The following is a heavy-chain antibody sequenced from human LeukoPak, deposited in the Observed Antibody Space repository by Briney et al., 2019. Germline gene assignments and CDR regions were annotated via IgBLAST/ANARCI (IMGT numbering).Heavy chain of an antibody. V-gene: IGHV3-23*01. D-gene: IGHD2/OR15-2a*01. CDR3: AKTGMILYYFDY. CDR1: GFTFSSYA. Sequence: GGSLRLACAASGFTFSSYAMSCVRQAPGKGLEWVSAISGSGGSTYYADSVQGRFTISRDNSKNTLYLQMNSLRAEDTAVYYCAKTGMILYYFDYWGQGTLVTVSS. J-gene: IGHJ4*02. CDR2: ISGSGGST.